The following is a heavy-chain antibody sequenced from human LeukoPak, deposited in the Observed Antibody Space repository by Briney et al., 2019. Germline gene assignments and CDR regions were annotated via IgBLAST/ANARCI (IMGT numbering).Heavy chain of an antibody. Sequence: SGGSLRLSCAASGFTVSSNYMSWVRQAPGKGLEWVSVIYSGGSTYYADSVKGRFTISRDNSKNTLYLQMNRLRAEDTAVYYCARVARVSPSYYYYGMDVWGQGTTVTVSS. V-gene: IGHV3-66*01. J-gene: IGHJ6*02. CDR3: ARVARVSPSYYYYGMDV. CDR2: IYSGGST. D-gene: IGHD6-6*01. CDR1: GFTVSSNY.